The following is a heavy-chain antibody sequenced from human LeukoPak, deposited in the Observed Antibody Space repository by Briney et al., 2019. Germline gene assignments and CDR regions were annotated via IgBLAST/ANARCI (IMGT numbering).Heavy chain of an antibody. D-gene: IGHD2-21*02. J-gene: IGHJ3*01. CDR2: INQDGSQK. CDR1: GFTLSIDW. Sequence: GGSRRLSWAASGFTLSIDWMSWVRQARGGGLEWVAKINQDGSQKYYVDSVKGRFTISRDNAKNSFFLQMSSLRDEDTSVYYCVAGDWGARDSFDLWGRGTMVTVSS. V-gene: IGHV3-7*01. CDR3: VAGDWGARDSFDL.